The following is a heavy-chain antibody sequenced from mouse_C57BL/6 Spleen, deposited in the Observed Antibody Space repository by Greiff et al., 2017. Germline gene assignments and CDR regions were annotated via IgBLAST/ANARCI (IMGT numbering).Heavy chain of an antibody. V-gene: IGHV1-80*01. CDR1: GYAFSSYW. CDR2: IYPGDGDT. J-gene: IGHJ2*01. D-gene: IGHD2-4*01. CDR3: ARGYDYDERGFDY. Sequence: VQLQESGAELVKPGASVKISCKASGYAFSSYWMNWVKQRPGKGLEWIGQIYPGDGDTNYNGKFKGKATLTADKSSSTAYMQLSSLTSEDSAVYFCARGYDYDERGFDYWGQGTTLTVSS.